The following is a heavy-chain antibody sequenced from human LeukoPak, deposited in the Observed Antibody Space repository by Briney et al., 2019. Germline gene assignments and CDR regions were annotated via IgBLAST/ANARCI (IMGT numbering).Heavy chain of an antibody. CDR3: AREETTVTPDAFDI. J-gene: IGHJ3*02. CDR2: IWYDGSNK. Sequence: GGSLRLSCAASGFTFRSYGMPWVRQAPGKGLEWVAVIWYDGSNKYYADSVKGRFTISRDNSKNTLYLQMNSLRAEDTAVYYCAREETTVTPDAFDIWGQGTMVTVSS. CDR1: GFTFRSYG. V-gene: IGHV3-33*08. D-gene: IGHD4-4*01.